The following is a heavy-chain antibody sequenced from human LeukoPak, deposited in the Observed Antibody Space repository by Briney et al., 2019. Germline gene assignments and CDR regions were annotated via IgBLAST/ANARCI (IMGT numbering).Heavy chain of an antibody. J-gene: IGHJ4*02. V-gene: IGHV4-38-2*02. CDR2: IYHSGST. CDR3: ARRLRMWFGELVYFDY. CDR1: GFSMNIGYY. Sequence: SETLSLTCTVSGFSMNIGYYWGWIRQPPGKGLEWIGSIYHSGSTYYNPSLKSRVTISVDTSKNQFSLKLSSVTAADTAVYYCARRLRMWFGELVYFDYWGQGTLVTVSS. D-gene: IGHD3-10*01.